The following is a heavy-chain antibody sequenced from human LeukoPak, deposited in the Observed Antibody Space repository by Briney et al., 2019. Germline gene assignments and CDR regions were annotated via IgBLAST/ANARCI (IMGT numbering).Heavy chain of an antibody. V-gene: IGHV4-39*01. CDR1: GGSISSSSYY. CDR3: ARHQGSGRRALGFDL. Sequence: QSSETLSLTCTVSGGSISSSSYYWGWIRQPPGKGLECIGSIYYSGSTHYNPSLKSRVTISVDSSKNQFSLKLSSVTAADTAVYFCARHQGSGRRALGFDLWGRGTLVTVSS. CDR2: IYYSGST. J-gene: IGHJ2*01. D-gene: IGHD3-10*01.